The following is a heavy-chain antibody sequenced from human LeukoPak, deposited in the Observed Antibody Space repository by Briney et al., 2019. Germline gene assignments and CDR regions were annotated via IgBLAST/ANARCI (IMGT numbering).Heavy chain of an antibody. CDR2: INHSGST. CDR1: GGSFSGYY. J-gene: IGHJ3*02. Sequence: SETLSLTCAVYGGSFSGYYWSWIRQPPGKGLEWIGEINHSGSTNYNPSLKSRVTISVDTSKNQFSLKLGSVTAADTAVYYCARQSGITMIVVVIRDAFDIWGQGTMVTVSS. V-gene: IGHV4-34*01. D-gene: IGHD3-22*01. CDR3: ARQSGITMIVVVIRDAFDI.